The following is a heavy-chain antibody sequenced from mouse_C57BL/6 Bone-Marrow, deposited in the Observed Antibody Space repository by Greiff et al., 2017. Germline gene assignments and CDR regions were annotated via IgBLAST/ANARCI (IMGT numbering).Heavy chain of an antibody. V-gene: IGHV1-64*01. J-gene: IGHJ4*01. CDR2: IHPNSGST. CDR1: GYTFTSYW. Sequence: QVQLQQPGAELVKPGASVKLSCKASGYTFTSYWMHWVKQRPGQGLEWIGMIHPNSGSTNYNEKFKSKATLTVDKSSSTAYMQLSSLTSEDSAVYYCARWEYYGSSYGAMDYWGQGTSVTVSS. D-gene: IGHD1-1*01. CDR3: ARWEYYGSSYGAMDY.